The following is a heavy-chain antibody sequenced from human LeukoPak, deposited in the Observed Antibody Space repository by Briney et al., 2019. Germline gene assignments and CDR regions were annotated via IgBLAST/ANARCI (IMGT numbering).Heavy chain of an antibody. D-gene: IGHD5-12*01. J-gene: IGHJ4*02. V-gene: IGHV3-23*01. CDR1: GFTFSSYA. Sequence: PGGSLRLSCSASGFTFSSYAMSGVRHAPGKGLEGVSAISGSGDSTYYAASVKGRFTISRDNSKNTLYLQMNSLRAEDTAVYYCAKDRQIVATILDYWGQGTLVTVSS. CDR3: AKDRQIVATILDY. CDR2: ISGSGDST.